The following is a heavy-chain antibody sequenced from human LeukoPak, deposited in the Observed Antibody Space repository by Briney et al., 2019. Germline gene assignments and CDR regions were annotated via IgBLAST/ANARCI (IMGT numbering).Heavy chain of an antibody. D-gene: IGHD2-2*03. CDR2: IYTSGST. Sequence: SETLSLTCTVSGGSISSYYWSWIRQPAGKGLEWIGRIYTSGSTNYNPSLKSRVTMSVDTSKNQFSLKLSSVTAADTPVYYCARDGYCISTSCYHPLDPNWFDPWGQGTLVTVSS. CDR1: GGSISSYY. J-gene: IGHJ5*02. CDR3: ARDGYCISTSCYHPLDPNWFDP. V-gene: IGHV4-4*07.